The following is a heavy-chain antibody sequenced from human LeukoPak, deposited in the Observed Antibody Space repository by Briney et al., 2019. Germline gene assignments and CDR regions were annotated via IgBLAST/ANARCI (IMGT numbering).Heavy chain of an antibody. V-gene: IGHV3-9*01. J-gene: IGHJ4*02. CDR2: IGLNSANI. CDR1: GFTVDNYA. CDR3: AKGSSNHFSS. Sequence: GRSLTLSCAASGFTVDNYAMRSVRHGPGNCLEWVSLIGLNSANIAYADSVKGPFTISRDNAKKSLYLQMNSLRPAETALYYCAKGSSNHFSSSGQGTVVTVSS.